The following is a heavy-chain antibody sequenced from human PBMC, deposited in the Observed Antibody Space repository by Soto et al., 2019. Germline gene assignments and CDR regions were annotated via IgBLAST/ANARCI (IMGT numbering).Heavy chain of an antibody. V-gene: IGHV3-11*05. J-gene: IGHJ3*02. D-gene: IGHD1-26*01. CDR1: GFTLSDYY. Sequence: QVQLVESGGDLVKPGGSLRLSCAASGFTLSDYYMTWIRQAPGKGLEWVSYISTSSYTNYAESVKGRFTISRDNSKNSLYLQMNSLRLDDTAIYYCARPDSGDYLDDAFDIWGQGTLVTVSS. CDR2: ISTSSYT. CDR3: ARPDSGDYLDDAFDI.